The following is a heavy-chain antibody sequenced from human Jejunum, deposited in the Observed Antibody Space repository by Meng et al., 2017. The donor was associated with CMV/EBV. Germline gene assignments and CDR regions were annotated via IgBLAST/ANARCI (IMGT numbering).Heavy chain of an antibody. J-gene: IGHJ4*02. D-gene: IGHD1-26*01. CDR2: ISYDGSTA. CDR1: FTFGSYA. V-gene: IGHV3-30-3*01. CDR3: AREGHWEQRAPHFDY. Sequence: FTFGSYAMHWVRQAPGKGLEWVAVISYDGSTAFYADSVKGRFTLSSDTSKNTLYLQMNSLRADDTAVYYCAREGHWEQRAPHFDYWGPGTLVTVSS.